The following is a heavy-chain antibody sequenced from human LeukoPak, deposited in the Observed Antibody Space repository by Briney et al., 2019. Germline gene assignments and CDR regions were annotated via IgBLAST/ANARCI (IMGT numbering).Heavy chain of an antibody. CDR1: GFTFSSYS. CDR3: ARTLMAPTIGGFDY. V-gene: IGHV3-48*02. D-gene: IGHD2-15*01. J-gene: IGHJ4*02. CDR2: ISSSSSTI. Sequence: GGALRLSCAASGFTFSSYSMNWVRQAPGKGLEWVSYISSSSSTIYYADSVKGRFTISRDNAKNSLYLQMNSLRDEDTAVYYCARTLMAPTIGGFDYWGQGTLVTVSS.